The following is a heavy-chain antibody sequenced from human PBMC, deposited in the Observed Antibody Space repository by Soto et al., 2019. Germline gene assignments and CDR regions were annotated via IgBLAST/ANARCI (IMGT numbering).Heavy chain of an antibody. V-gene: IGHV1-69*13. D-gene: IGHD2-2*01. CDR2: IIPIFGTA. Sequence: ASVKVSCKASGGTFSSYAISWVRQAPGQGLEWMGGIIPIFGTANYAQKFQGRVTITADESTSTAYMELSSPRSEDTAVYYCARWGAKRCSSTSCHNWFDPWGQGTLVTVSS. J-gene: IGHJ5*02. CDR1: GGTFSSYA. CDR3: ARWGAKRCSSTSCHNWFDP.